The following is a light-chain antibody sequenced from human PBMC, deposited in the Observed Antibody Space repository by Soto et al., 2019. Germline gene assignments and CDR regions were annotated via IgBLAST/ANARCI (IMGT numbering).Light chain of an antibody. CDR2: AAS. V-gene: IGKV1-9*01. CDR1: QDVSRY. Sequence: DIQLTQSPSFLSASVGDRVTITCRASQDVSRYLAWYQQKPGKAPNLLIYAASTLRSGVPSRFSGSASETEFTLTISSLQPEDFATYYCQQLNSYVFTFGPGTKVDIK. CDR3: QQLNSYVFT. J-gene: IGKJ3*01.